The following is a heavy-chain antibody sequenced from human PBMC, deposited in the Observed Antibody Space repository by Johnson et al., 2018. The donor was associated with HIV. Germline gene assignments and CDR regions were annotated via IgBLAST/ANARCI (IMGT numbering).Heavy chain of an antibody. J-gene: IGHJ3*02. V-gene: IGHV3-9*01. CDR1: GFSFDDYA. CDR3: AREMGWEDALDI. CDR2: ISWTRDTI. Sequence: VQLVESGGGSVQPGRSLRLSCAASGFSFDDYAMHWVRQAPGKGLEWVSGISWTRDTIGYADSVKGRFTVSRDNAKNSLYLQMNSLRAEDTAVYYCAREMGWEDALDIWGQGTMVTVSS. D-gene: IGHD6-19*01.